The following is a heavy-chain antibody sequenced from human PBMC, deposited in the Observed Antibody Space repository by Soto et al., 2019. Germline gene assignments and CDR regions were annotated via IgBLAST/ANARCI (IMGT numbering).Heavy chain of an antibody. D-gene: IGHD4-4*01. CDR3: AGGGYSNYVGYYYYGMDV. CDR1: GYRFSSYW. V-gene: IGHV5-51*01. J-gene: IGHJ6*02. CDR2: IYPGDSDT. Sequence: GESLKISCQGSGYRFSSYWIAWVRQMPGKGLEWMGIIYPGDSDTRYSPSFQGQVTISADKSISTAYLQWSSLKASDTAMYYCAGGGYSNYVGYYYYGMDVWGQGTTVTVSS.